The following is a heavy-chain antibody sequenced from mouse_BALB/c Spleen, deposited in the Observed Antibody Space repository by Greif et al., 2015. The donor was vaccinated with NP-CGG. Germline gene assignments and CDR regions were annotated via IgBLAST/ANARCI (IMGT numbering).Heavy chain of an antibody. V-gene: IGHV5-9-1*01. J-gene: IGHJ4*01. CDR3: ARHAYDYYAMDY. CDR1: GFTFSSYA. Sequence: EVMLVESGGGLVKPGGSLKLSCAASGFTFSSYAMSWVRQTPEKRLEWVATISSGGSYTYYPDSVKGRFTISRDNAKNTLYLQMSSLRSEDTAMYYCARHAYDYYAMDYWGQGTSVTVSS. CDR2: ISSGGSYT.